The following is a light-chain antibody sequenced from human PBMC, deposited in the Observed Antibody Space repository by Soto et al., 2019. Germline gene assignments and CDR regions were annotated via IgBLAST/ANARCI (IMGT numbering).Light chain of an antibody. CDR2: AAS. CDR1: QGINKD. V-gene: IGKV1-16*01. Sequence: DLQLTQSPSSLSASVGDRITITCRASQGINKDLAWVQQKPGKAPKSLIYAASSLQSGVPSRFSGSGFGTEVTLTISTRHPEDFATYYCQQYNTHPITFGQGTRLQIK. CDR3: QQYNTHPIT. J-gene: IGKJ5*01.